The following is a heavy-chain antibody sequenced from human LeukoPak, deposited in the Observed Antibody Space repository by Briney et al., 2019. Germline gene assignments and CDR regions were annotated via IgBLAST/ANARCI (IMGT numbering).Heavy chain of an antibody. Sequence: GGSLRLSCAASGFTFSSYWMHWVRQAPGKGLEWVSGINWNGGSTGYADSVKGRFTISRDNAKNSLYLQMNSLRAEDTALYYCARVHPFYDSSGYPTGYFDYWGQGTLVTVSS. J-gene: IGHJ4*02. D-gene: IGHD3-22*01. V-gene: IGHV3-20*04. CDR2: INWNGGST. CDR3: ARVHPFYDSSGYPTGYFDY. CDR1: GFTFSSYW.